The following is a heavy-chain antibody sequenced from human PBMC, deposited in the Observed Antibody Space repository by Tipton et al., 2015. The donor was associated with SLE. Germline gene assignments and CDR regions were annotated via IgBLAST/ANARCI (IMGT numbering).Heavy chain of an antibody. CDR3: ARWAGPPVNFDY. CDR1: GGSISSYY. J-gene: IGHJ4*02. V-gene: IGHV4-59*01. CDR2: IYYSGST. Sequence: TLSLTCTVSGGSISSYYWSWIRQPPGKGLEWIGYIYYSGSTNYNPSLKSRVTISVDTSKNQCSLKLSSVTAAVTAGYYCARWAGPPVNFDYWGQGTLVTVSS.